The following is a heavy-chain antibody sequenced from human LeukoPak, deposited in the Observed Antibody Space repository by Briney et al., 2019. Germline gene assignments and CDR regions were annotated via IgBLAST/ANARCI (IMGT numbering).Heavy chain of an antibody. CDR3: ASTVVAAAGMTFDY. J-gene: IGHJ4*02. CDR1: GFTVSSNY. V-gene: IGHV3-66*01. Sequence: GGSLRLSCAASGFTVSSNYMSWVRQAPGKGLEWVSVIYSGGSTYYADSVKGRFTISRDNSKNTLYLQMNSLRAEDTAAYYCASTVVAAAGMTFDYWGQGTLVTVSS. CDR2: IYSGGST. D-gene: IGHD6-13*01.